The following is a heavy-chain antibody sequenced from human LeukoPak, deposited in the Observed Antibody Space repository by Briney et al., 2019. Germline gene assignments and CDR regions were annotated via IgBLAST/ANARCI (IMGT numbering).Heavy chain of an antibody. CDR2: ISRGGDSM. CDR1: GFTFSDHY. V-gene: IGHV3-11*01. D-gene: IGHD3-10*01. J-gene: IGHJ6*04. CDR3: AKDLDYYASRSPSLDV. Sequence: TGGSPRLSCAASGFTFSDHYMTWIRQAPGKGLEWVSYISRGGDSMYYADSVKGRFTISRDNGKNSLYLQMNSLRPEDTAVYYCAKDLDYYASRSPSLDVWGKGTTVTISS.